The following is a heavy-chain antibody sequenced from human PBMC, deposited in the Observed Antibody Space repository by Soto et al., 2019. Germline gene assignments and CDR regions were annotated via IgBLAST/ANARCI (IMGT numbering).Heavy chain of an antibody. CDR2: ISYDGSNK. CDR3: ARDLYGGNAYYYGMDV. Sequence: QVQLVESGGGVVQPGRSLRLSCAASGFTFSSYAMHWVRQAPGKGLEWVAVISYDGSNKYYADSVKGRFTSSRDNSKNTLYLQMNSMRAEDTAVYYCARDLYGGNAYYYGMDVWGQGTTVTVSS. V-gene: IGHV3-30-3*01. CDR1: GFTFSSYA. D-gene: IGHD2-15*01. J-gene: IGHJ6*02.